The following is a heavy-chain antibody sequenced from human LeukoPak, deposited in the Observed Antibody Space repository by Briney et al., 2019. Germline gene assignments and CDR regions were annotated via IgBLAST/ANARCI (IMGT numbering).Heavy chain of an antibody. CDR2: ISTSSSYI. J-gene: IGHJ5*02. Sequence: GGSLRLSCAASGFTFSSYNINWVRQAPGKGLEWVSSISTSSSYIYYADSVKGRFTISRDNAKKSLYLQMNSLRAEDTAVYYCARDRMTFSGYDTGCFDPWGQGTLVTVSS. D-gene: IGHD5-12*01. CDR1: GFTFSSYN. CDR3: ARDRMTFSGYDTGCFDP. V-gene: IGHV3-21*01.